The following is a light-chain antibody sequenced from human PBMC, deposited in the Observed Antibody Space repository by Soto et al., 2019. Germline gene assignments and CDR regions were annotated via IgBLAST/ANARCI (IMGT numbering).Light chain of an antibody. V-gene: IGKV4-1*01. CDR2: WAS. Sequence: DIVMTQSPDSLAVSLGERATINCKSSQSVLYNSNSKNYLAWYQQKVGQPPKSLIYWASTRESGVPDRFSGSGSGTDFTLTISSLQAEDVAVYYCQQYYTPPLTFGGGTTVDIK. J-gene: IGKJ4*01. CDR1: QSVLYNSNSKNY. CDR3: QQYYTPPLT.